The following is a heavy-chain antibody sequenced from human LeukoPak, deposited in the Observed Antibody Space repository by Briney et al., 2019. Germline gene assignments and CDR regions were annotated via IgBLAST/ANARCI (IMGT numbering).Heavy chain of an antibody. CDR2: IYYSGST. CDR3: ARLSKYGSGTYYPDV. Sequence: SETLSLTCTVSGGSISSYYWSWIRQPPGKGLDWIGYIYYSGSTNYNPSLKSRVTISVDTSKNQFSLTLSSVTAADTAVHYCARLSKYGSGTYYPDVWGQGTTVTVSS. CDR1: GGSISSYY. J-gene: IGHJ6*02. D-gene: IGHD3-10*01. V-gene: IGHV4-59*08.